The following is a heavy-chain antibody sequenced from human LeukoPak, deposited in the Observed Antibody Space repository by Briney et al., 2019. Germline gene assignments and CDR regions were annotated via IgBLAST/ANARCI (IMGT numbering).Heavy chain of an antibody. J-gene: IGHJ4*02. V-gene: IGHV3-23*01. Sequence: GGSLTLSCAASGFTHSSYAMSWVREAPGKGLECVSAICGSGGSTYDADSVKGRFTISRDNAKNTLYLQMNSLRAEDTAVYYCAKAYYDFWSGYYPLFDYWGQGTLVTVSS. CDR1: GFTHSSYA. CDR3: AKAYYDFWSGYYPLFDY. D-gene: IGHD3-3*01. CDR2: ICGSGGST.